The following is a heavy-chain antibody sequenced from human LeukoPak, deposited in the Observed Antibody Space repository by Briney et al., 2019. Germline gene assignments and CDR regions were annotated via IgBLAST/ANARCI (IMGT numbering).Heavy chain of an antibody. J-gene: IGHJ4*02. CDR2: INSDGSST. Sequence: GGSLRLSCAASGFTFSSYWMHWVRQAPGKGLVWVSRINSDGSSTSNADSVKGRFTISRDNAKNTLYLQMNSLRAEDTAVYYCARDMEDSSGYAFDYWGQGTLVTVSS. CDR1: GFTFSSYW. D-gene: IGHD3-22*01. V-gene: IGHV3-74*01. CDR3: ARDMEDSSGYAFDY.